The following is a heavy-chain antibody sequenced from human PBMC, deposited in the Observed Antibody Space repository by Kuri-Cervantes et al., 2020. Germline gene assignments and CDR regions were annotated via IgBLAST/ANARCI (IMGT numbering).Heavy chain of an antibody. Sequence: ESLKISCTASGFTFGDYAMSWFRQAPGKGLEWIGEINHSGITKYNPSVKSRITISLDTSKKQFSLTLSSVTAADTAMYYCVGGVLGYYSFYYMDVWGRGTAVTVSS. CDR3: VGGVLGYYSFYYMDV. CDR2: INHSGIT. J-gene: IGHJ6*03. CDR1: GFTFGDYA. V-gene: IGHV4-34*08. D-gene: IGHD3-16*01.